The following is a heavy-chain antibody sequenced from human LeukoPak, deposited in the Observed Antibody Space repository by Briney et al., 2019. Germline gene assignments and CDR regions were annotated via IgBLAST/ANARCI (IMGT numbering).Heavy chain of an antibody. CDR2: IYYSGST. CDR1: GGSISSGGYY. V-gene: IGHV4-31*03. D-gene: IGHD3-3*01. J-gene: IGHJ4*02. Sequence: SQTLSLTCTVSGGSISSGGYYWSWIRQHPGKGLEWIGYIYYSGSTYYNPSLKSRVTISVDTSKNQFSLKLSSVTAADTAVYYCATQPSITIFGVVIPWHYWGQGTLVTVSS. CDR3: ATQPSITIFGVVIPWHY.